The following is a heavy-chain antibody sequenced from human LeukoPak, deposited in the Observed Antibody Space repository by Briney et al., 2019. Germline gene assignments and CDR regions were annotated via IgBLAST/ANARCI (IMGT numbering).Heavy chain of an antibody. CDR1: GGSISTYY. CDR3: ARGGAARLHFQE. V-gene: IGHV4-59*01. J-gene: IGHJ1*01. D-gene: IGHD6-6*01. Sequence: SETLSLTCTVSGGSISTYYWNWLRQPPGKGLEWIGYIYHSGSTNYNPSLQSRVTISVDTSKNQFSLNLNSVTAADTAVYYCARGGAARLHFQEWGQGTLVTVSS. CDR2: IYHSGST.